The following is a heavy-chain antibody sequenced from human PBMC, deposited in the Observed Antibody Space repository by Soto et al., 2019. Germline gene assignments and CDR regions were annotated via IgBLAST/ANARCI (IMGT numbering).Heavy chain of an antibody. CDR3: ARGIFGSGTANDY. Sequence: EVQLVESGGGLVQPGGSLRLSCAASGFTFSGSWMHWVRQAPGKGLVWVSRINGDGSGTSYADFVKVRFIISRADAENTLLLQMTGLRAEDTAVYYRARGIFGSGTANDYWGQGTLVTVSS. CDR2: INGDGSGT. CDR1: GFTFSGSW. D-gene: IGHD3-10*01. V-gene: IGHV3-74*01. J-gene: IGHJ4*02.